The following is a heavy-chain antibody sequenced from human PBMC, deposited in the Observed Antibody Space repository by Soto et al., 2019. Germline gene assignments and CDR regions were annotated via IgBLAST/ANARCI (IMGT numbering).Heavy chain of an antibody. CDR1: GGSVNSDSYY. V-gene: IGHV4-61*01. Sequence: QVQLQESGPGLVKPSEALSLTCTVSGGSVNSDSYYWTWIRQPPGKRLEWIGSLYYSGSTNYNPALQGRVTISLETSRTQFSLTLSYVTAADTAGYFCARDSREFRSSGGVEDWGYGTTVTVSA. CDR2: LYYSGST. CDR3: ARDSREFRSSGGVED. J-gene: IGHJ6*04. D-gene: IGHD3-10*01.